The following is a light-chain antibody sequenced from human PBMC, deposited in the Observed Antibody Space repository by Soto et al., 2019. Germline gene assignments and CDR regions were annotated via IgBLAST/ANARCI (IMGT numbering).Light chain of an antibody. Sequence: TVITQSPTTLSVSPGERATHSCRASQSVSSNLAWYQQKPGQAPRLLIYGASNRATGIPARFSGSGSGTDFTLTISSLEPEDFAVYYCQQRSNWPITFGQATRLEI. V-gene: IGKV3-11*01. CDR3: QQRSNWPIT. J-gene: IGKJ5*01. CDR2: GAS. CDR1: QSVSSN.